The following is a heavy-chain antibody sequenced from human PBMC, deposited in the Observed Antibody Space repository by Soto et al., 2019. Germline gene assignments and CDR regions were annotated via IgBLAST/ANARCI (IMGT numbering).Heavy chain of an antibody. J-gene: IGHJ6*02. D-gene: IGHD2-15*01. CDR1: GYTFINFF. Sequence: ASVKVSCKASGYTFINFFMHWVRQAPGQGLEWMGWINPNSGGTNYAQKFQGWVTMTRDTSISTAYMELSRLRSDDTAVYYCARGPLRYCSGGSCYGYYGMDVWGQGTTVTVSS. V-gene: IGHV1-2*04. CDR2: INPNSGGT. CDR3: ARGPLRYCSGGSCYGYYGMDV.